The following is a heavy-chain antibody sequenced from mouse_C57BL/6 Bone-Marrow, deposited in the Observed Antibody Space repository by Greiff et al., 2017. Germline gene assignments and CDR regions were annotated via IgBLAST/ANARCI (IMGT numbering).Heavy chain of an antibody. Sequence: VHLVESGPGLVAPSQSLSITCTVSGFSLTSYGVDWVRQSPGKGLEWLGVIWGVGSTNYNSALKSRLSISKDNSKSQVFLKMNSLQTDDTAMYYCAIHYYGSSYDYAMDYWGQGTSVTVSS. J-gene: IGHJ4*01. CDR1: GFSLTSYG. V-gene: IGHV2-6*01. CDR2: IWGVGST. CDR3: AIHYYGSSYDYAMDY. D-gene: IGHD1-1*01.